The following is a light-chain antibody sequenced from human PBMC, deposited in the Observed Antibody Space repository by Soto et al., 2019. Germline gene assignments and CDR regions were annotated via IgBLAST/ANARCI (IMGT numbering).Light chain of an antibody. V-gene: IGKV3-20*01. Sequence: EIVLTQSPGTLSLSPGERATLSCRASQSVSSSDLAWYQQKPGQAPRLLIYGASSRATGIPDRFSGSGSGTDFTLTISRLEPEDFAVYSCQQYGSSPLITFGQGTRLEIK. CDR2: GAS. CDR3: QQYGSSPLIT. CDR1: QSVSSSD. J-gene: IGKJ5*01.